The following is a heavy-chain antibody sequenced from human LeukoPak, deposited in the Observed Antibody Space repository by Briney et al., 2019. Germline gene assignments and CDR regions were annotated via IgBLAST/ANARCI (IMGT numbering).Heavy chain of an antibody. Sequence: PGGSLRLSCAASGFTFSSYWMSWVRQAPGKGLEWVANIKEDGGEKYYVDSVKGRFTVFRDNAKKSLYLQMNSLRDEDTAVYYCATPMRFDYWGQGTLVTVFS. CDR2: IKEDGGEK. V-gene: IGHV3-7*05. CDR3: ATPMRFDY. CDR1: GFTFSSYW. J-gene: IGHJ4*02.